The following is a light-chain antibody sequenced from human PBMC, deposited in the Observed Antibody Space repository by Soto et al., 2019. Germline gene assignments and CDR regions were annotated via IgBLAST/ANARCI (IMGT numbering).Light chain of an antibody. Sequence: QSALTQPPSASGSPGQSVTIPCTGTSSDVGGYNSVSWYQQHPGKVPKLMIYEVSKRPSGVPDRFSGSKSVNTASLTVSGAQAEDEADYYCSSYAGSNNLVFGGGTKVTVL. CDR3: SSYAGSNNLV. V-gene: IGLV2-8*01. J-gene: IGLJ2*01. CDR2: EVS. CDR1: SSDVGGYNS.